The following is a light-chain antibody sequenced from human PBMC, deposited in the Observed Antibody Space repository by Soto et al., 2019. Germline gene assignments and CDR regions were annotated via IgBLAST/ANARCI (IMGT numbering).Light chain of an antibody. CDR1: QSVSRSY. V-gene: IGKV3-20*01. Sequence: EIVLTQSPGTLSLSPGDRATLSCRASQSVSRSYLAWYHHKPGQAPRLLIYGASSSATGIPDRFSGSGSGTDFTLTISRLEPEDFAVYYCQQYGSSPPYTFGQGTKLEIK. J-gene: IGKJ2*01. CDR3: QQYGSSPPYT. CDR2: GAS.